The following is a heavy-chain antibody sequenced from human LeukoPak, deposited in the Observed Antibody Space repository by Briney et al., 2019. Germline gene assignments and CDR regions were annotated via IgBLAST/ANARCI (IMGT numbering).Heavy chain of an antibody. Sequence: GGSLRLSCAASGFTFSSYWMSWVRQAPGKGLEWVANIKQDGSEKYYVDSVKGRFTISRDNAKNSLYLQMNSLRAEDTAVYYCARDLPRYSRQYNWFDPWGQGTLVTVSS. V-gene: IGHV3-7*01. J-gene: IGHJ5*02. CDR3: ARDLPRYSRQYNWFDP. CDR1: GFTFSSYW. D-gene: IGHD6-13*01. CDR2: IKQDGSEK.